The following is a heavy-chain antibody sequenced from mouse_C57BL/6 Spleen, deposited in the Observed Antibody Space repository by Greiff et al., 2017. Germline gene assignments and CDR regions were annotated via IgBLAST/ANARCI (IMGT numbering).Heavy chain of an antibody. CDR3: ARPRGSSYDWYFDV. D-gene: IGHD1-1*01. CDR2: ISSGRSTI. V-gene: IGHV5-17*01. CDR1: GFTFSDYG. Sequence: EVKLMESGGGLVKPGGSLKLSCAASGFTFSDYGMHWVRQAPEKGLEWVAYISSGRSTIYYADTVKGRFTISRDNAKNTLFLQMTSLRSEDTAMYYCARPRGSSYDWYFDVWGTGTTVTVSS. J-gene: IGHJ1*03.